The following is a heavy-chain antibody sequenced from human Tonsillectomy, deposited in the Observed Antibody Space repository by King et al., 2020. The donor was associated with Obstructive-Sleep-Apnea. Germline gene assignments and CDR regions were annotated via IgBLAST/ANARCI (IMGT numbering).Heavy chain of an antibody. CDR2: ISYEGSNK. V-gene: IGHV3-30-3*01. Sequence: VQLVESGGGVVQPGRSLRLSCAASGVTFSSYAMHWVRQAPGKGLEWGAVISYEGSNKNYADSVKGRFTISRDNSKNTLYLQMNSLRAEDTAVYYCARDGTMDILTGYYKPYSYYGMDVWGQGTTVTVSS. J-gene: IGHJ6*02. D-gene: IGHD3-9*01. CDR3: ARDGTMDILTGYYKPYSYYGMDV. CDR1: GVTFSSYA.